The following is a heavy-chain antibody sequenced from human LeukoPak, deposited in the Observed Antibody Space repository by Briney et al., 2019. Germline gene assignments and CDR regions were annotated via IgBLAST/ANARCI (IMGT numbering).Heavy chain of an antibody. D-gene: IGHD3-16*02. CDR1: GFTFSNAW. V-gene: IGHV3-15*01. CDR2: IKSKTDGGTT. Sequence: GGSLRLSCAASGFTFSNAWMSWVRQAPGKGLEWVGRIKSKTDGGTTDYAAPVKGRFTISRDDSKNTLYLQMNSLKTEDTAVYYCTTDPVWGSYRLDYWGQGTLVTVSS. J-gene: IGHJ4*02. CDR3: TTDPVWGSYRLDY.